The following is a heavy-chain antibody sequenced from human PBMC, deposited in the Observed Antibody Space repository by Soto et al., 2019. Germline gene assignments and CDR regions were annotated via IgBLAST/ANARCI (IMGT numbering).Heavy chain of an antibody. V-gene: IGHV3-13*04. D-gene: IGHD6-13*01. CDR3: ARGRSSSWPSNFDY. Sequence: GGSLRLSCAASGFIFSNYAMSWVRQAPGKGLEWVSAIGTAGDTYYPGSVKGRFTISRENAKNSLYLQMNSLRAGDTAVYYCARGRSSSWPSNFDYWGQGTLVTVSS. J-gene: IGHJ4*02. CDR1: GFIFSNYA. CDR2: IGTAGDT.